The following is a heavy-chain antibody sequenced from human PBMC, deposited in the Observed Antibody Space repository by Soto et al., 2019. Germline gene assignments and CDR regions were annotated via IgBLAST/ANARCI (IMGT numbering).Heavy chain of an antibody. CDR2: ISGSGGST. D-gene: IGHD1-26*01. CDR3: AKDLSGLWELLYYYYYGMDV. J-gene: IGHJ6*02. CDR1: GFTFSSYA. V-gene: IGHV3-23*01. Sequence: PGGSLRLSCAASGFTFSSYAMSWVRQAPGKGLEWVSAISGSGGSTYYADSVKGRFTISRDNSKNTLYLQMNSLRAEDTAVYYCAKDLSGLWELLYYYYYGMDVWGQGTTVTVSS.